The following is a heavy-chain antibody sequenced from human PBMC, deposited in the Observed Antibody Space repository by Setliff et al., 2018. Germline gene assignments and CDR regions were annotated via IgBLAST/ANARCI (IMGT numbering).Heavy chain of an antibody. CDR3: ARATYYYDSSGYFLDAFDI. Sequence: ASVKVSCKASGGTFSSYAISWVRQAPGQGLEWMGGIIPIFGTANYAQKFQGRVTITTDESTSTAYMELSSLRSEDTAVDYCARATYYYDSSGYFLDAFDIWGQGTMVTV. CDR1: GGTFSSYA. V-gene: IGHV1-69*05. CDR2: IIPIFGTA. D-gene: IGHD3-22*01. J-gene: IGHJ3*02.